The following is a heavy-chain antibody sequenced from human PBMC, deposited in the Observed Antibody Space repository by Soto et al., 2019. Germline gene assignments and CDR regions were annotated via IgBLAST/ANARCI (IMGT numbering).Heavy chain of an antibody. CDR3: TGAARLSPFDC. J-gene: IGHJ4*02. V-gene: IGHV4-4*02. Sequence: QLQESGPGLVKPSGTLSLTCTVSSGSIGSGLWWNWVRQPPGKGLEWIGEIYHNGRASYNPSLKCRVSMSIDETKIQFSLQLTSVAAADTAVYFFTGAARLSPFDCWGQGILVAVSS. CDR1: SGSIGSGLW. D-gene: IGHD6-6*01. CDR2: IYHNGRA.